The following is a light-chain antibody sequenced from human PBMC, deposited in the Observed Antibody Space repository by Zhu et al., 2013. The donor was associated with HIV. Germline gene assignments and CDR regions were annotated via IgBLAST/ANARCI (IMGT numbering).Light chain of an antibody. CDR3: QQYNSSPWT. CDR1: QSVGRW. CDR2: KAS. Sequence: DIQMTQSPSTLSASVGDRVTITCRASQSVGRWLAWYQQKPGRAPKLLIYKASTLESGVPLRFSGSGFGTEFTLTISSLQPDDFATYYCQQYNSSPWTFGQGTKVEIK. V-gene: IGKV1-5*03. J-gene: IGKJ1*01.